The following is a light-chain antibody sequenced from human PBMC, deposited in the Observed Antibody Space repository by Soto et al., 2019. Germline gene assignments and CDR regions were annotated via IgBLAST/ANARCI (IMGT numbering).Light chain of an antibody. CDR1: SSDVGAYNY. Sequence: QSALTQPPSASGSPGQSVTIACTGTSSDVGAYNYVSWYQQHAGKAPKLVIYEVTNRPSGGPDRFSGSKSANTASLTVSGLQAEDEDDYYCRSFASRNTWVFGGGTKLTVL. J-gene: IGLJ3*02. CDR3: RSFASRNTWV. V-gene: IGLV2-8*01. CDR2: EVT.